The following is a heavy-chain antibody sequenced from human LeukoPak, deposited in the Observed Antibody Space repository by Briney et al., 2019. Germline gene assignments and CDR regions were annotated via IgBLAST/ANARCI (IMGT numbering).Heavy chain of an antibody. Sequence: SETLSLTCTVSGGSISSYYWSWIRQPPGKGLEWIGYIYYSGSTNYNPSLKSRVTISVDTSKNQFSLKLSSVTAADTAVYYCAKARGGYSYGIADYWGQGTLVTVSS. CDR3: AKARGGYSYGIADY. CDR2: IYYSGST. V-gene: IGHV4-59*01. D-gene: IGHD5-18*01. CDR1: GGSISSYY. J-gene: IGHJ4*02.